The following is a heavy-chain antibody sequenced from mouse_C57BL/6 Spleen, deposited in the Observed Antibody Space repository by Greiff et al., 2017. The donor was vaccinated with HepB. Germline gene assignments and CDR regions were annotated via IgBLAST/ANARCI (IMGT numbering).Heavy chain of an antibody. CDR2: INPNNGGT. J-gene: IGHJ3*01. D-gene: IGHD2-4*01. CDR1: GYTFTDYN. CDR3: ARAGLYYDYVAWFAY. Sequence: VQLQQSGPELVKPGASVKIPCKASGYTFTDYNMDWVKQSHGKSLEWIGDINPNNGGTIYNQKFKGKATLTVDKSSSTAYMELRSLTSEDTAVYYCARAGLYYDYVAWFAYWGQGTLVTVSA. V-gene: IGHV1-18*01.